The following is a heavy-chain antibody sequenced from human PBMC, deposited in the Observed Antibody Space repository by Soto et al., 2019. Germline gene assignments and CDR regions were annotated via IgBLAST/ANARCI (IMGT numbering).Heavy chain of an antibody. D-gene: IGHD6-6*01. Sequence: EVQLVESGGGLVQRGGSLRLSCAASGFTFSSYSMNWVRQAPGKGLEWVSYISSSSSTIYYADSVKGRFAISRDNAENSLYLQMNSLRDEDTAVYYCARAFYSSSHWYFDLWGRGTLVTVSS. CDR2: ISSSSSTI. CDR3: ARAFYSSSHWYFDL. CDR1: GFTFSSYS. J-gene: IGHJ2*01. V-gene: IGHV3-48*02.